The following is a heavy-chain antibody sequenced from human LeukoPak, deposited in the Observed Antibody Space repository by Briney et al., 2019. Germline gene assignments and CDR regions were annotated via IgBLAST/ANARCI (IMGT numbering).Heavy chain of an antibody. J-gene: IGHJ4*02. CDR2: VSYDGGAK. V-gene: IGHV3-30*03. Sequence: GRSLRLSCAASGFTFNTYALHWVRQAPGKGLEWVAVVSYDGGAKYYADSVKGRFTISRDNSKNAVDLQMYSLRAEDSAVYYCARSLGSGWIHLVEYWGQGTLVTVS. D-gene: IGHD6-19*01. CDR3: ARSLGSGWIHLVEY. CDR1: GFTFNTYA.